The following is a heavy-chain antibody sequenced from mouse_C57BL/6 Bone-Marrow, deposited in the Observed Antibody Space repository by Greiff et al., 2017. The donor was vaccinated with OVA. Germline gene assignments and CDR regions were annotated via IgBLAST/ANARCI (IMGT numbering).Heavy chain of an antibody. D-gene: IGHD1-1*01. CDR2: IRNKPNGSTT. J-gene: IGHJ2*01. CDR1: GFTFTNYY. CDR3: ARYKGRVAVDYFDY. Sequence: ELHLVESGGGLVQPGDSLSLSCAASGFTFTNYYMSWVRQPPGKALEWLAFIRNKPNGSTTEYSASVKGRFTISRDNSQSILYLQMNALRAEDSATYYCARYKGRVAVDYFDYWGQGTALTVSS. V-gene: IGHV7-3*01.